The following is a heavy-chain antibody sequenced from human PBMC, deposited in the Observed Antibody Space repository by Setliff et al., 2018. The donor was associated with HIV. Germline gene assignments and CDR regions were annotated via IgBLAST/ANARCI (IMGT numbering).Heavy chain of an antibody. CDR3: ARRGPGGWFDP. V-gene: IGHV1-2*02. D-gene: IGHD3-16*01. CDR1: GYTFSAYY. Sequence: ASVKVSCKASGYTFSAYYMYWVRQAPGQGLEWMGWINPNSAGTNYAQKFQGRVTMTTDTSTSTVYMELSSLRSDDTAVYYCARRGPGGWFDPWGQGTLVTVSS. CDR2: INPNSAGT. J-gene: IGHJ5*02.